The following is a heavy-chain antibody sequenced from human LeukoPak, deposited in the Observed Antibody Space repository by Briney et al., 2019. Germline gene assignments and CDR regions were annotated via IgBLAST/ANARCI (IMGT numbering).Heavy chain of an antibody. CDR2: ISGSGGST. CDR1: GFTFSSYA. Sequence: GGSLRLSCAASGFTFSSYAMSWSARAQGRGLEWVSAISGSGGSTYYADSVKGRFTISRDNSKNTLYLQMNSLRAEDTAVYYCAGIGAFDYWGQGTLVTVSS. J-gene: IGHJ4*02. CDR3: AGIGAFDY. D-gene: IGHD2-21*01. V-gene: IGHV3-23*01.